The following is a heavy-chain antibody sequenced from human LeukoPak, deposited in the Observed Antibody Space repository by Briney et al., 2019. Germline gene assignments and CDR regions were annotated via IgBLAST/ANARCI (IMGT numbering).Heavy chain of an antibody. J-gene: IGHJ4*02. CDR1: GFTFSWYW. CDR3: AASITMFDY. Sequence: GGSLRLSCAASGFTFSWYWMSWVRQAPGKGLEWVANIKEDGTVKYYVESVKGRFTISRDNAKNSLYLQMNSLRAEDTAVYYCAASITMFDYWGQGTLVTVSS. CDR2: IKEDGTVK. D-gene: IGHD3-10*01. V-gene: IGHV3-7*02.